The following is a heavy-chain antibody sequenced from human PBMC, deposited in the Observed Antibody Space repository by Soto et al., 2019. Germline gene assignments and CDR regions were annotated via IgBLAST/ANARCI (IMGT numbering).Heavy chain of an antibody. V-gene: IGHV1-18*01. CDR3: ALDTLGCCSCYRPPELFQH. CDR2: ISAYNGNT. Sequence: ASVKVSCKASGYTFTNYGISWVRQAPGQGLEWMGWISAYNGNTNYAQKLQGRVTMTTDTSTSTAYMDLRSLRSDDTAVYYCALDTLGCCSCYRPPELFQHSGQGTLVTVSS. D-gene: IGHD2-15*01. CDR1: GYTFTNYG. J-gene: IGHJ1*01.